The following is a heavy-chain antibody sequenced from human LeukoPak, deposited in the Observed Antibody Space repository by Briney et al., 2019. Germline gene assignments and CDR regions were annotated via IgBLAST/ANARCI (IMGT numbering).Heavy chain of an antibody. CDR3: ARFGTQDILVVVGCFDN. D-gene: IGHD2-15*01. CDR2: IIPIFGTA. J-gene: IGHJ3*02. V-gene: IGHV1-69*05. CDR1: GGTFSSYA. Sequence: SVKVSCKASGGTFSSYAISWVRQAPGQGLEWMGGIIPIFGTANYAQKFQGRVTITTDESTSTAYMELSILRSEDTAGYYFARFGTQDILVVVGCFDNWGQGTIVHV.